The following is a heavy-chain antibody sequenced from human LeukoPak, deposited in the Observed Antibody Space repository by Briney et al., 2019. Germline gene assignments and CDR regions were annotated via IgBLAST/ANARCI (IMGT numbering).Heavy chain of an antibody. CDR3: ARDPNFWSGRNDY. D-gene: IGHD3-3*01. J-gene: IGHJ4*02. V-gene: IGHV1-69*08. Sequence: ASVKVSCKASGGTFSSYTISWVRQAPGQGLEWMGRIIPILGTANYAQKFQGRVTITADKSTSTAYMELSSLRSEDTAVYYCARDPNFWSGRNDYWGQRTLVTVSS. CDR1: GGTFSSYT. CDR2: IIPILGTA.